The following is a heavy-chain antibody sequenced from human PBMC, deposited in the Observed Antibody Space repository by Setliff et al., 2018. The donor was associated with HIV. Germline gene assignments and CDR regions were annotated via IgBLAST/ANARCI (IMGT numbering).Heavy chain of an antibody. CDR1: GFNFKNAW. V-gene: IGHV3-15*01. J-gene: IGHJ3*02. D-gene: IGHD7-27*01. CDR2: TKSRVDGETT. Sequence: GGSLRLSCAGSGFNFKNAWMSWVRQAPGKGLEWVGRTKSRVDGETTAYAAPLKGRFTISRDDSKNTLYLQMDSLSTEDTAVYYCILLGMHGAFDIWGQGTMVTVSS. CDR3: ILLGMHGAFDI.